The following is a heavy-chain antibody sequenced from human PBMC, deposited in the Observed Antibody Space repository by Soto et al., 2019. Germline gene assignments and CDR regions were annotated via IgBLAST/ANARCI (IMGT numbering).Heavy chain of an antibody. Sequence: ASVKVSCKASGYTFINYYMHWVRQAPGQGHEWMGIINPSGGSTTYAQKFQGRVTMTRDTSTSTVYMELSSLRSEDTAVYYCARYDYNEYYFDYWGQGTLVTVSS. CDR1: GYTFINYY. CDR2: INPSGGST. D-gene: IGHD4-4*01. J-gene: IGHJ4*02. V-gene: IGHV1-46*01. CDR3: ARYDYNEYYFDY.